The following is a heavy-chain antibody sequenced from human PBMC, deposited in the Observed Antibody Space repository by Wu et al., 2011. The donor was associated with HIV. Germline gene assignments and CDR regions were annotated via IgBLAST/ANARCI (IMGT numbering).Heavy chain of an antibody. Sequence: QVQLVQSGAEVKKPGASVKISCKTSGYRFTSYCMHWVRRAPGQGLEWMGIVHPVGGDTRYAQKIQGRVTMTRDTSTSAFYMELSSLTSDDTAVYYCARDWGGLEVPSAWNFDTWGQGTLVTVSS. CDR2: VHPVGGDT. D-gene: IGHD2-2*01. J-gene: IGHJ4*02. CDR3: ARDWGGLEVPSAWNFDT. V-gene: IGHV1-46*01. CDR1: GYRFTSYC.